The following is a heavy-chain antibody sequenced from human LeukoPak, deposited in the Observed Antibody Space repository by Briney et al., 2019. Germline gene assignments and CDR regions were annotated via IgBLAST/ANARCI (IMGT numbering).Heavy chain of an antibody. J-gene: IGHJ6*03. CDR3: ARARYSSVYYYYMDV. D-gene: IGHD6-19*01. CDR1: GGSISKYY. V-gene: IGHV4-59*01. CDR2: VYYSGST. Sequence: PSETLSLTCTASGGSISKYYWNWIRQPPGKGLEWIAYVYYSGSTNYNPSLKSRVTISVDTSKNQFSLKLSSVTAADTAVYYCARARYSSVYYYYMDVWGKGTTVTISS.